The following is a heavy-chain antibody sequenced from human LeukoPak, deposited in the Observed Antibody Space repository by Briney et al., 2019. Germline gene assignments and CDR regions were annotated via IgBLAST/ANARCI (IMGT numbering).Heavy chain of an antibody. J-gene: IGHJ3*02. Sequence: PSETLSLTCTVSGGSISSYHWSWIRQPAGKGLEWIGRIYTSGSTNYNPSLKSRVTMSVDTSKNQFSLKLSSVTAADTAVYYCARGIAVAGTPDAFDIWGQGTMVTVSS. CDR1: GGSISSYH. V-gene: IGHV4-4*07. CDR3: ARGIAVAGTPDAFDI. CDR2: IYTSGST. D-gene: IGHD6-19*01.